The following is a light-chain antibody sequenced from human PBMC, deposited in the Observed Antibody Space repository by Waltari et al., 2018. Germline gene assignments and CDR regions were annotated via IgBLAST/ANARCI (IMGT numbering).Light chain of an antibody. CDR3: CSYAGSYTYV. J-gene: IGLJ1*01. CDR1: SSDVGAYNY. Sequence: QSALTQPPSVSRSPGQSVTISCTGTSSDVGAYNYVSWYQQHPGKAPKLMIYDVSKRPSGVPDRFSGSKSGNTASLTISGLQGEDEADYYCCSYAGSYTYVFGTGTKVTVL. CDR2: DVS. V-gene: IGLV2-11*01.